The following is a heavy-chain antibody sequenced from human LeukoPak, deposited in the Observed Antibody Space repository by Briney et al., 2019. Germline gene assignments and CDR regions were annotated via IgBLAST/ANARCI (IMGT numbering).Heavy chain of an antibody. J-gene: IGHJ4*02. V-gene: IGHV1-24*01. CDR1: GYTLTELS. D-gene: IGHD3-22*01. CDR3: ATPYQGYYYDSSGLDY. Sequence: ASVKVSCEVSGYTLTELSMHWVRQAPGKGLEWMGGFDPEDGETIYAQKFQGRVTMTEDTSTDTAYMELSSLRSEDTAVYYCATPYQGYYYDSSGLDYWGQGTLVTVSS. CDR2: FDPEDGET.